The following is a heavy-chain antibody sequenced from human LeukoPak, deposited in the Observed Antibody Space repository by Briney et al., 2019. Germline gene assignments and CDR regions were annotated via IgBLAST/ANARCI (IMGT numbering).Heavy chain of an antibody. Sequence: GASVKVSCKASGYTFTSYYIHWVRQAPGQGLEWMGIINPSGGSTTYAQTFQGRVTMTRDTSTSTVYMELSSLRSEDTAVYYCARDLTVTTSTGRRVFGYWGQGTLVTVSS. CDR2: INPSGGST. CDR3: ARDLTVTTSTGRRVFGY. V-gene: IGHV1-46*01. J-gene: IGHJ4*02. D-gene: IGHD4-17*01. CDR1: GYTFTSYY.